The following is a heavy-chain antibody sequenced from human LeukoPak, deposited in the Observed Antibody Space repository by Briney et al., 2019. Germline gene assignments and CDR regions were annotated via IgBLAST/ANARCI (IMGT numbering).Heavy chain of an antibody. D-gene: IGHD2-2*02. CDR3: AKLPAAIRTLDY. V-gene: IGHV3-23*01. J-gene: IGHJ4*02. CDR2: ISGNGGTT. Sequence: PGGSLRLSCTASGFTFNHYAMSWVRQAPGKGLEWVSGISGNGGTTHYADSAKGRFTISRDNSRNTVFLQMNSLRAEDTAIYYCAKLPAAIRTLDYWRQGTLVTVSS. CDR1: GFTFNHYA.